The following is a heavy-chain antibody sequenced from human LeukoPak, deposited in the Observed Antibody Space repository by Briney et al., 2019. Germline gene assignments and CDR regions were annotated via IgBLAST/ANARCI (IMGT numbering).Heavy chain of an antibody. J-gene: IGHJ3*02. D-gene: IGHD3-10*02. CDR1: VFIFSNFA. CDR3: ARAQTMFWEFDGFDI. CDR2: MTRSSAI. Sequence: GGSLRLSCAASVFIFSNFAMSWVRQAPGKGLEWVATMTRSSAIFYADSAKGRFTISRDNARNSVYLQMNSLRDDDTAVYSCARAQTMFWEFDGFDIWGRGTKVTVSS. V-gene: IGHV3-69-1*01.